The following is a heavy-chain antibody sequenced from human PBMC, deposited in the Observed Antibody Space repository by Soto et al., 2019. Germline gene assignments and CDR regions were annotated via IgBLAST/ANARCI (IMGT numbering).Heavy chain of an antibody. J-gene: IGHJ4*02. V-gene: IGHV3-23*01. D-gene: IGHD3-16*01. CDR2: INSDGTI. CDR1: GFTLSTYA. CDR3: AKDLAVNTWGYFDC. Sequence: EVELLESGGGLVQPGGSLRLYCAASGFTLSTYAMTWVRQAPGKGLEWVSHINSDGTIYHADPVKGRFTLSRDNSHNTLYLQMNGLSAEDTAVYYCAKDLAVNTWGYFDCWGQGTLVTVSS.